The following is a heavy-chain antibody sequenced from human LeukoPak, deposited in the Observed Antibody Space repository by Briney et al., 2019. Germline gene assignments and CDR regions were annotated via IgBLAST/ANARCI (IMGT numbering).Heavy chain of an antibody. CDR2: TYYRSKWYY. CDR3: ASDGRDAFDI. Sequence: SQTLSLTCAISGDSVSSNSGAWNWIRQSPSRGLEWLGRTYYRSKWYYNYAVSVKSRITISPDTSKNQFSLQPNSVTPEDTAVYYCASDGRDAFDIWGQGTMVTVSS. J-gene: IGHJ3*02. CDR1: GDSVSSNSGA. V-gene: IGHV6-1*01.